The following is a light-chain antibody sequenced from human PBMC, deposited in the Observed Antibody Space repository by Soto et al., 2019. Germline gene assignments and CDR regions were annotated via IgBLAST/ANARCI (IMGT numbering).Light chain of an antibody. CDR2: DAS. CDR1: QSVSSY. J-gene: IGKJ3*01. CDR3: QQRSNWRFT. V-gene: IGKV3-11*01. Sequence: EIVLTQSPATLSLSPGERATLSCRASQSVSSYLAWYQQKPGQAPRLLIYDASNRATGIPARFSRGGSGTDFTLTISSLEPDDFAVYYCQQRSNWRFTFGPGTRVDIK.